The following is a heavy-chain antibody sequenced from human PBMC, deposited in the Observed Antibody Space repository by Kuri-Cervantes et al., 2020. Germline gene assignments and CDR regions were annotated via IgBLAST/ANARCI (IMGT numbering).Heavy chain of an antibody. Sequence: ASVKVSCKASGYTFTSYYMHWVRQAPGQGLEWMGIINPSGGSTSYAQKFQGRVTMTRDTSTSTVYMELSSLRSEDTAVYYCARVRLYYGSGSYYSLGAFDIWGQGTMVTVSS. CDR1: GYTFTSYY. CDR2: INPSGGST. D-gene: IGHD3-10*01. J-gene: IGHJ3*02. V-gene: IGHV1-46*01. CDR3: ARVRLYYGSGSYYSLGAFDI.